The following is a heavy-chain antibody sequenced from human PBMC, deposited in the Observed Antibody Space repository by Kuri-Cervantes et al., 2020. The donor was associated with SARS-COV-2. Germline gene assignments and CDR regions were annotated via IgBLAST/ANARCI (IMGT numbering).Heavy chain of an antibody. J-gene: IGHJ4*02. D-gene: IGHD3-22*01. Sequence: LSLTCAASGFTFSGSAMHWVRQASGKGLEWVGRIRSKANSYATAYAASVKGRFTISRDDSKNTAYLQMNSLKTEDTAVYYCTTELRYYYDSSGYQFDYWGQGTLVTVSS. CDR1: GFTFSGSA. CDR3: TTELRYYYDSSGYQFDY. CDR2: IRSKANSYAT. V-gene: IGHV3-73*01.